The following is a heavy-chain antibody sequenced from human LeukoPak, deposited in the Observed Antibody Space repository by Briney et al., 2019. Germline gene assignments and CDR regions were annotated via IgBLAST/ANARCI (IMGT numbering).Heavy chain of an antibody. CDR3: ARRTDAVDDAFDI. CDR1: GGNFNNYA. CDR2: IIPALDRA. V-gene: IGHV1-69*04. Sequence: SVKVSCKASGGNFNNYAVNWVRQAPGQGLQWMGRIIPALDRANYAHNFQGRLTITADKSTKTAYMELSSLRSEDTGLYFCARRTDAVDDAFDIWGQGTMLTVSS. J-gene: IGHJ3*02. D-gene: IGHD3/OR15-3a*01.